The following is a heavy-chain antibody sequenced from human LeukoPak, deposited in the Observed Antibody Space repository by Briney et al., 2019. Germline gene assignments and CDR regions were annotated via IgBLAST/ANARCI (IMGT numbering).Heavy chain of an antibody. V-gene: IGHV3-7*01. D-gene: IGHD6-13*01. Sequence: GGSLRLSCEVSGFTFSSYWMNWVRQAPGKGLEWVANIKQDGSDKYYVDSVKGRFTISRDNAKNSLCLQMNSLRAGDTAVYYCAIIPRAAAGPSARSPFHYWGQGTLVTVSS. CDR1: GFTFSSYW. CDR3: AIIPRAAAGPSARSPFHY. CDR2: IKQDGSDK. J-gene: IGHJ4*02.